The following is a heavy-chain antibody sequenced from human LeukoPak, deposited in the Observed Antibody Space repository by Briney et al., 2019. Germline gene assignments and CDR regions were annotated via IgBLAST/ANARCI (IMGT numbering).Heavy chain of an antibody. CDR3: AREGPINNGDLDY. V-gene: IGHV3-21*01. CDR1: GFTFSTYA. Sequence: GGSLRLSCAASGFTFSTYAMNWVRQAPGKGLEWVSSISSSGAYIFHADSVKGRFTISRDNAKNSLYLQMNSLRAEDTAVYYCAREGPINNGDLDYWGQGTLVTVSS. J-gene: IGHJ4*02. CDR2: ISSSGAYI. D-gene: IGHD1/OR15-1a*01.